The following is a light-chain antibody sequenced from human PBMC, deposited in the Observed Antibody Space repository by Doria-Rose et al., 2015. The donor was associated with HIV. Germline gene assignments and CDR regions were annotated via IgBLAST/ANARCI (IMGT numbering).Light chain of an antibody. CDR3: HQYGTSWT. V-gene: IGKV3-20*01. J-gene: IGKJ1*01. Sequence: EIVLTQSPGTLSLSPGERATLSCRASQSSSSTYLDWYQQKPGQAPSLLIYDGSTRATGIPDRFSASRSGTDFTLTINRLEPEDFALYYCHQYGTSWTFGQGTEVEI. CDR2: DGS. CDR1: QSSSSTY.